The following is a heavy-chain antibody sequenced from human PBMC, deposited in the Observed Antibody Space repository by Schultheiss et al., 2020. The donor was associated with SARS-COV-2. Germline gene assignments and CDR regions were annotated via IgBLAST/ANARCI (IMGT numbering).Heavy chain of an antibody. CDR3: ARVPSSYGYQGWRGYHYYYYMDV. Sequence: GGSLRLSCAASGFTFSSYGMHWVRQAPGKGLEWVANIKKDGSDKYYADSVKGRFTISRDNSKNSLYLQMNSLRAEDTAVYYCARVPSSYGYQGWRGYHYYYYMDVWGKGTTVTVSS. CDR2: IKKDGSDK. D-gene: IGHD5-18*01. CDR1: GFTFSSYG. V-gene: IGHV3-7*01. J-gene: IGHJ6*03.